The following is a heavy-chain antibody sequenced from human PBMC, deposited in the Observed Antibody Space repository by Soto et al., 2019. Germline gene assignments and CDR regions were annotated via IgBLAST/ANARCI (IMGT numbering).Heavy chain of an antibody. D-gene: IGHD6-13*01. CDR1: GFTFSSYA. CDR2: ISGSGGST. J-gene: IGHJ6*03. CDR3: ARASVAAGFYYMDV. V-gene: IGHV3-23*01. Sequence: PGGSLRLSCAASGFTFSSYAMSWVRQAPGKGLEWVSAISGSGGSTYYADSVKGRFTISRDNSKNTLYLQMNSLRAEDTAVYYCARASVAAGFYYMDVWGKGTTVTVSS.